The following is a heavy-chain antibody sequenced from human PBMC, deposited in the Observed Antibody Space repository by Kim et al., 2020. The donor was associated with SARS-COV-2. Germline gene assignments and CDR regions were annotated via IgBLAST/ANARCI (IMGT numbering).Heavy chain of an antibody. D-gene: IGHD6-13*01. Sequence: KKNGASIKGRFTTSKNKSKNTLYLQMNSLRAEDTAVYYGASLGYSSSSVDYWGQGTLVTVSS. CDR3: ASLGYSSSSVDY. CDR2: K. V-gene: IGHV3-30*03. J-gene: IGHJ4*02.